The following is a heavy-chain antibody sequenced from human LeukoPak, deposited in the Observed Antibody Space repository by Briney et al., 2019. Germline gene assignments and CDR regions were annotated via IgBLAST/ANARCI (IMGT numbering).Heavy chain of an antibody. J-gene: IGHJ4*02. Sequence: PGGSLRLSCEASGFTFSTYAMHWVRQAPGKGLEYVSAITTDGSSTYYASSVKGRFTISRDNSQNTLYPQMGSLRAEDMAVYYCARGKGVYCGGDCSALDYWGQGTLVTVSS. CDR2: ITTDGSST. V-gene: IGHV3-64*01. CDR1: GFTFSTYA. D-gene: IGHD2-21*02. CDR3: ARGKGVYCGGDCSALDY.